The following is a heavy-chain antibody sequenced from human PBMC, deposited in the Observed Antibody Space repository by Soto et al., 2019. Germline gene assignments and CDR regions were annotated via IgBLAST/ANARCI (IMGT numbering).Heavy chain of an antibody. Sequence: SLRLSCAASGFTFSSYAMHWVRQAPGKGLEWVAVISYDGSNKYYAVSVKGRFTISRDNSKNTLYLQMNSLRAEDTAVYYCARVDTAMVMGVDYWGQGTLVTVSS. V-gene: IGHV3-30-3*01. D-gene: IGHD5-18*01. CDR3: ARVDTAMVMGVDY. J-gene: IGHJ4*02. CDR2: ISYDGSNK. CDR1: GFTFSSYA.